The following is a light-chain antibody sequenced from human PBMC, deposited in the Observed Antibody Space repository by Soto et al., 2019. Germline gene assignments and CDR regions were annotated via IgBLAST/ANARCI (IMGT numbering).Light chain of an antibody. CDR1: QSVSSSY. Sequence: EVVLTQSPGTLSLSPGEGATLSCRASQSVSSSYLAWYQQKAGQAPRLLIFGASSRASGIPDRFSGSGSGTDFTLTISRLEPEDFAMYYCQQYGSPSLTFGGGTKVAI. CDR3: QQYGSPSLT. V-gene: IGKV3-20*01. J-gene: IGKJ4*01. CDR2: GAS.